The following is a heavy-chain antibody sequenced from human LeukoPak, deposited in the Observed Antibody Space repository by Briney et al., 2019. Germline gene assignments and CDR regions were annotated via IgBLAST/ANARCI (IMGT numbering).Heavy chain of an antibody. CDR2: IYYTGST. Sequence: SETLSLTCTVSGGSMSSYYWSWIRQPPGKGLEYIGYIYYTGSTYYNPSLKSRVTISVDTSKRQFSLRLSSVSAADTAVYYCARDATAGNIDYWGQGTLVTVSS. J-gene: IGHJ4*02. D-gene: IGHD6-13*01. V-gene: IGHV4-59*12. CDR1: GGSMSSYY. CDR3: ARDATAGNIDY.